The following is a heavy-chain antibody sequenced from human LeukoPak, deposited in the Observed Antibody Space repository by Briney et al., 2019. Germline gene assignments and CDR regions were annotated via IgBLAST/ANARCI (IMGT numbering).Heavy chain of an antibody. CDR3: AKDRQLAAAVANWFDP. V-gene: IGHV3-74*01. J-gene: IGHJ5*02. D-gene: IGHD6-13*01. Sequence: GGSLRLSCAASGFTFSSYWMHWVRQAPGKGLVWVSRINSDGSSTSYADSVKGRFTISRDNAKNTLYLQMNSLRAEDTAVYYCAKDRQLAAAVANWFDPWGQGTLVTVSS. CDR2: INSDGSST. CDR1: GFTFSSYW.